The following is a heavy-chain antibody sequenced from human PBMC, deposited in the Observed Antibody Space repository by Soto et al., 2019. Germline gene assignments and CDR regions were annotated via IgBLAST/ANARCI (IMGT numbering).Heavy chain of an antibody. CDR2: IVVGSGNT. D-gene: IGHD6-13*01. J-gene: IGHJ6*02. V-gene: IGHV1-58*01. CDR3: AARVAAADYYYYGMDV. CDR1: GFTFTSSA. Sequence: QMQLVQSGPEVKKPGTSVKVSCKASGFTFTSSAVQWVRQARGQRLEWIGWIVVGSGNTNYAQKFQERVTITRDMSTSTAYMELSSQRSEDTAVYYCAARVAAADYYYYGMDVWGQGTTVTVSS.